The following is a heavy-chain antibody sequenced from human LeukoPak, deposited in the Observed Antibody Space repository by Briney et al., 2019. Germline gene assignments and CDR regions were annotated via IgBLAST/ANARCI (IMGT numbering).Heavy chain of an antibody. CDR1: GYTFTSYG. CDR3: ARITMVRGVIITSSYFDY. Sequence: ASVKVSCKASGYTFTSYGISWVRQAPGQGLEWMGWISAYNGNTNYAQKLQGRVTMTTDTSTSTAYMELRSLRSDDTAVYYCARITMVRGVIITSSYFDYWGQGTLVTVSS. CDR2: ISAYNGNT. V-gene: IGHV1-18*01. J-gene: IGHJ4*02. D-gene: IGHD3-10*01.